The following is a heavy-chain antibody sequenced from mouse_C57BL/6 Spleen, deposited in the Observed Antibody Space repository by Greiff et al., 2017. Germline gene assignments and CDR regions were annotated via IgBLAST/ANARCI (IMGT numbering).Heavy chain of an antibody. J-gene: IGHJ1*03. D-gene: IGHD1-1*01. CDR3: ASYGSSLLNV. CDR2: IHPNSGST. CDR1: GYTFTSYW. Sequence: QVQLKQPGAELVKPGASVKLSCKASGYTFTSYWMHWVKQRPGQGLEWIGMIHPNSGSTNYNEKFKSKATLTVDKSSSTAYMQLSSLTSEDSAVYYCASYGSSLLNVWGTGTTVTVSS. V-gene: IGHV1-64*01.